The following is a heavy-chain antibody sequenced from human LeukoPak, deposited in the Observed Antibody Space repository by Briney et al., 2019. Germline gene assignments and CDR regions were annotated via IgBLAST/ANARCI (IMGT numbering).Heavy chain of an antibody. V-gene: IGHV1-2*02. CDR1: GYTFTSYG. Sequence: ASVKVSCKASGYTFTSYGISWGRQAPGQGLEWMGWNNPNSGCTHYAHKFQGRVTMTRDPSISTAHMELSRLRADDTRVYYRARVGTEWLAVQPQGYWGQGTLVTVSS. CDR2: NNPNSGCT. CDR3: ARVGTEWLAVQPQGY. D-gene: IGHD6-19*01. J-gene: IGHJ4*02.